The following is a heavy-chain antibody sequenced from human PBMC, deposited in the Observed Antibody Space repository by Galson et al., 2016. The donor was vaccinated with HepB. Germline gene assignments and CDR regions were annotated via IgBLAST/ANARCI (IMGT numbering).Heavy chain of an antibody. Sequence: TLSLTCSVSGVSISSDGNYWTWIRQLPGKGLEWIGYIYHSGSAYYNPSLKSRVTMSVDTSKNQFSLKLTSVTAADTAVYYCARDNLRTTGGSVAAAGIDAWGQGALVTVSS. V-gene: IGHV4-31*03. CDR1: GVSISSDGNY. CDR3: ARDNLRTTGGSVAAAGIDA. CDR2: IYHSGSA. J-gene: IGHJ5*02. D-gene: IGHD6-13*01.